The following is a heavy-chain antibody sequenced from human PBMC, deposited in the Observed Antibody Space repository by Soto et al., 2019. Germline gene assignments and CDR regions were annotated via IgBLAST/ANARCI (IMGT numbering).Heavy chain of an antibody. Sequence: PGGSLILSCAASGFTFSSYDMHWVRQATGKGLEWVSAIGTAGDTYYPGSVKGRFTISRENAKNSLYLQMNSLRAEDTAVYYCARGGDGCGPPGTCYVWGQGTTVTVSS. CDR1: GFTFSSYD. CDR3: ARGGDGCGPPGTCYV. J-gene: IGHJ6*02. CDR2: IGTAGDT. D-gene: IGHD3-10*01. V-gene: IGHV3-13*01.